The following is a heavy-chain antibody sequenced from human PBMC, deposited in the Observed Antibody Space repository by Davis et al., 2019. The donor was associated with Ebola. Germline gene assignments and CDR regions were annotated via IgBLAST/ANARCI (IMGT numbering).Heavy chain of an antibody. V-gene: IGHV3-30*03. CDR1: GFTFSSYG. CDR2: ISYDGSNK. D-gene: IGHD3-10*01. J-gene: IGHJ6*02. Sequence: GGSLRLSCAASGFTFSSYGMHWVRQAPGKGLEWVAVISYDGSNKYYADSVKGRFTISRDNSKNTLYLQMNSLRAEDTAVYYCASDLYYGSGVYYYYGMDVWGQGTTVTVSS. CDR3: ASDLYYGSGVYYYYGMDV.